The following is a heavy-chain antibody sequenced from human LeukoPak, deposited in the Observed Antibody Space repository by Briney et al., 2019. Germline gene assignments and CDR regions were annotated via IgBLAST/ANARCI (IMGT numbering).Heavy chain of an antibody. CDR3: TRQVVATMGRGATPDY. CDR2: IRSKANSYAT. CDR1: GFTFSGCA. J-gene: IGHJ4*02. V-gene: IGHV3-73*01. Sequence: PGGSLRLSCAASGFTFSGCATHWVRQASGKGLEWVGPIRSKANSYATAYAASVNGRFTISRDDSKNTAYLQMNSLKSEDTAVYYCTRQVVATMGRGATPDYWGQGTLVTVSS. D-gene: IGHD5-12*01.